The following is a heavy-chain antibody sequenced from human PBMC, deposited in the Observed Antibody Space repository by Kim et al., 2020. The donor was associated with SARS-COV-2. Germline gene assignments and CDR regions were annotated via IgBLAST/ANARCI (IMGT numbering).Heavy chain of an antibody. Sequence: GGSLRLSCAASGFTSSSYWMHWVRQPPGKGLVWVSRISGDGSTRNYADSVEGRFTISRDNAKNTVYLQMNSLRVEDTAMYYCVGTTLPMGEAWGQGTLVTVSS. D-gene: IGHD3-16*01. CDR2: ISGDGSTR. J-gene: IGHJ5*02. CDR1: GFTSSSYW. V-gene: IGHV3-74*01. CDR3: VGTTLPMGEA.